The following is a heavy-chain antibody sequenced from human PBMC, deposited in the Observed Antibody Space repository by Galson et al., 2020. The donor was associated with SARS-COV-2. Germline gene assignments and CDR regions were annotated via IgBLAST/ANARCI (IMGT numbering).Heavy chain of an antibody. CDR3: AKDPPYDILTGYNPYNWFDP. CDR2: ISGSGGST. D-gene: IGHD3-9*01. V-gene: IGHV3-23*01. Sequence: GESLKISCAASGFTFSSYAMSWVRQAPGKGLEWVSAISGSGGSTYYADSVKGRFTISRDNSKNTLYLQMNSLRAEDTAVYYCAKDPPYDILTGYNPYNWFDPWGQGTLVTVSS. J-gene: IGHJ5*02. CDR1: GFTFSSYA.